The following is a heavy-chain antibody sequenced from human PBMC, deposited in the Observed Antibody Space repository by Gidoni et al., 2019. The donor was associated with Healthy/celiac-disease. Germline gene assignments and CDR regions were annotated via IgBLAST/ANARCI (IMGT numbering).Heavy chain of an antibody. CDR2: IWYDGSNK. CDR1: GFTFSSYG. D-gene: IGHD6-13*01. Sequence: QVQLVESGGGVVQPGGSLRLSCAASGFTFSSYGMHWVRQAPGKGLEWVAVIWYDGSNKYYADSVKGRFTISRDNSKNTLYLQMNSLRAEDTAVYYCARDPRSSWRYLGYYYYYYMDVWGKGTTVTVSS. J-gene: IGHJ6*03. V-gene: IGHV3-33*01. CDR3: ARDPRSSWRYLGYYYYYYMDV.